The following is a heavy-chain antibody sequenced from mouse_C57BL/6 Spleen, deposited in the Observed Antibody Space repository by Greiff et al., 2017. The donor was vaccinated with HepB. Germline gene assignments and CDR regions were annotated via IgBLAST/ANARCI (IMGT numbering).Heavy chain of an antibody. CDR2: INPSTGGT. CDR3: AIGNPYYAMDY. D-gene: IGHD2-1*01. J-gene: IGHJ4*01. Sequence: DVKLLESGPELVKPGASVKISCKASGYSFTGYYMNWVKQSPEKSLEWIGEINPSTGGTTYNQKFKAKATLTVDKSSSTAYMQLKSLTSEDSAVYYCAIGNPYYAMDYWGQGTSVTVSS. CDR1: GYSFTGYY. V-gene: IGHV1-42*01.